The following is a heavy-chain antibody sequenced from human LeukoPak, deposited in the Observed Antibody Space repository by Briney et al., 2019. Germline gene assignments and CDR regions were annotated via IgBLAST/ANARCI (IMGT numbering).Heavy chain of an antibody. D-gene: IGHD6-19*01. CDR3: ARETRGWSLLDFDY. V-gene: IGHV3-21*01. J-gene: IGHJ4*02. Sequence: KPGGSLRLSCAASGFTFSSYSMNWVRQAPGKGLEWVSSISSSSSYIYYADSVKGRFTISRDNAKNSPYLQMNSLRAEDAAVYYCARETRGWSLLDFDYWGQGTLVTVSS. CDR2: ISSSSSYI. CDR1: GFTFSSYS.